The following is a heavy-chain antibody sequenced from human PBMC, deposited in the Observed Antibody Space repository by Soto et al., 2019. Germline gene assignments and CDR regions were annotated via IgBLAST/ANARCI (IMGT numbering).Heavy chain of an antibody. CDR2: ISGDGLST. V-gene: IGHV3-23*01. Sequence: GGSLRLSCAGSGSTFTDFTMTWVRQAPGKGLEWVSAISGDGLSTYYAGSVKGRFTISRDNSKTTLYLQMNSLRAEDTAVYYCARRPDAFDIWGRGTMVTVS. J-gene: IGHJ3*02. CDR1: GSTFTDFT. CDR3: ARRPDAFDI.